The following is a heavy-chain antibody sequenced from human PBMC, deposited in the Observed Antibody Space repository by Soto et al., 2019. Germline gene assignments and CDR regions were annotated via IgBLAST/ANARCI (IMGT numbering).Heavy chain of an antibody. D-gene: IGHD6-13*01. CDR1: GFTFSNCV. CDR3: AKGLINGRWYAED. Sequence: EVHLLESGGGLVHPGGSLRLSCGASGFTFSNCVMTWVRQAPGKGLEWVSCISNSGTGTHYADSVKGRFTISRDNSTNTVYLQMNDLRAEDTGVYYCAKGLINGRWYAEDWGQGTLVTVSS. J-gene: IGHJ4*02. V-gene: IGHV3-23*01. CDR2: ISNSGTGT.